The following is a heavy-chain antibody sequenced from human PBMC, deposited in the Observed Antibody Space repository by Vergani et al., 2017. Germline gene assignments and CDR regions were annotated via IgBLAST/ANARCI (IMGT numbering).Heavy chain of an antibody. J-gene: IGHJ6*03. CDR3: AGGGGDIVVVPAAAPHYYYYYMDV. D-gene: IGHD2-2*01. CDR2: IIPIFGTA. CDR1: GGTFSSYA. Sequence: QVQLVQSGAEVKKPGSSVKVSCKASGGTFSSYAISWVRQAPGQGLEWMGRIIPIFGTANYAQKFQGRVTITADESTSTAYMELSSLRSEDTAVYYCAGGGGDIVVVPAAAPHYYYYYMDVWGKGTTVTVSS. V-gene: IGHV1-69*13.